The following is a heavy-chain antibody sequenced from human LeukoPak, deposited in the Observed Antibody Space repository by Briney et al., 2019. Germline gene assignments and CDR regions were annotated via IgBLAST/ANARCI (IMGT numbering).Heavy chain of an antibody. J-gene: IGHJ4*02. V-gene: IGHV3-74*01. CDR3: TPVGY. Sequence: GGSLRLSCAASGFTFINYWMHWGRKVQGTGLVLLSRINSDGSITTYADSVKGRFTISRDNAKNSLYLQMNSLRAADTAVYYCTPVGYWGQGTLVTVSS. CDR2: INSDGSIT. D-gene: IGHD1-26*01. CDR1: GFTFINYW.